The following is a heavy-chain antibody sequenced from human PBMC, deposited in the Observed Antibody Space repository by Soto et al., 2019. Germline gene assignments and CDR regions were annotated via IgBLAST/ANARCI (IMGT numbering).Heavy chain of an antibody. CDR1: GITSTTYA. V-gene: IGHV1-3*04. J-gene: IGHJ5*02. CDR2: INTGNGNT. D-gene: IGHD5-12*01. CDR3: ARAISGYVT. Sequence: QVQLVQSGAEVKKPGASVKVSCKASGITSTTYAIHWVRQAPGQGLEWMGWINTGNGNTRYSQRFRGRVSLTTDTSASTASMDLSSLTSEDTAVYYCARAISGYVTWGQGTLITVSS.